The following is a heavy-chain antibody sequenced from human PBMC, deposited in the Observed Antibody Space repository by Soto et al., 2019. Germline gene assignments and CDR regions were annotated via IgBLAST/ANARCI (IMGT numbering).Heavy chain of an antibody. D-gene: IGHD5-18*01. CDR1: GGSISSGGYS. J-gene: IGHJ4*02. CDR3: ARDRGAMVFDY. CDR2: IYHSGST. Sequence: SETLSLTXAVSGGSISSGGYSWSWIRQPPGKGLEWIGYIYHSGSTYYNPSLKSRVTISVDRSKNQFSLKLSSVTAADTAVYYCARDRGAMVFDYWGQGTLVTVSS. V-gene: IGHV4-30-2*01.